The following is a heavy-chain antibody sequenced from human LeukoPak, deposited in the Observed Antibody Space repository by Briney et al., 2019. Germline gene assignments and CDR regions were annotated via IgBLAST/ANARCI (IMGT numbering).Heavy chain of an antibody. Sequence: SETLSLTCTVSGGSISSGSYYWSWIRQPAGKGLEWIGRIYTSGSTNYNPSLKSRVTISVDTSKNQFSLKLSSVTAADTAVYYCARGTTKRDYYYYYYMDVWGKGTTVTVSS. CDR1: GGSISSGSYY. D-gene: IGHD1-1*01. CDR2: IYTSGST. CDR3: ARGTTKRDYYYYYYMDV. J-gene: IGHJ6*03. V-gene: IGHV4-61*02.